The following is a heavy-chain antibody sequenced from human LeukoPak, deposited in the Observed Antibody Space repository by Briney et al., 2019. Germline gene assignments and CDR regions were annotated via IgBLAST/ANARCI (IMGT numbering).Heavy chain of an antibody. CDR3: AKTYYYDGSGYYYYDAFDI. CDR2: ISGSGGST. CDR1: GFTFSSYA. D-gene: IGHD3-22*01. V-gene: IGHV3-23*01. J-gene: IGHJ3*02. Sequence: GGSLRLSCAASGFTFSSYAMSWVRQAPGKGLEWVSAISGSGGSTYYADSVKGRFTISRDNSKNTLYLQMNSLRAEDTAVYYCAKTYYYDGSGYYYYDAFDIWGQGTMVTVSS.